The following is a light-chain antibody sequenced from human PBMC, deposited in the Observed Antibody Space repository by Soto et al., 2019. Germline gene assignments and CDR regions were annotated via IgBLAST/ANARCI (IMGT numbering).Light chain of an antibody. V-gene: IGLV2-11*01. J-gene: IGLJ1*01. CDR1: SSDVGGYNY. Sequence: QSALTQPRSVSGSPGQSVTISCTGTSSDVGGYNYVSWYQQFPGKAPKLMIYDVSKRPSGVPDRFSGSKSGNMASLTISGLQPDDEADYYCCSYAGTFYVFGTGTQLTVL. CDR2: DVS. CDR3: CSYAGTFYV.